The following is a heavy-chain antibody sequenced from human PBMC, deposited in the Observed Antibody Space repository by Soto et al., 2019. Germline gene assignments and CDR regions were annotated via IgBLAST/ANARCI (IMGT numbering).Heavy chain of an antibody. D-gene: IGHD2-21*01. V-gene: IGHV3-74*01. Sequence: EVQLVESGGGLVQPGGSLIVSCAASGFTFSSYWMHWVRQAPGKGLVWVSRINNEGSSTSYADSVKGRFTIARDNANSTLYLEMSSLRAGDTAVYYCARDPLIGDTDYGLDVWGQGTTVTVS. CDR3: ARDPLIGDTDYGLDV. J-gene: IGHJ6*02. CDR1: GFTFSSYW. CDR2: INNEGSST.